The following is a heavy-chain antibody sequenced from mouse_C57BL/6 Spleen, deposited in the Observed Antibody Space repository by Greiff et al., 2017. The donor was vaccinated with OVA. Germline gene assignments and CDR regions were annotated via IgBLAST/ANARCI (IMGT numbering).Heavy chain of an antibody. CDR1: GYSFTGYY. CDR2: INPSTGGT. J-gene: IGHJ2*01. D-gene: IGHD6-2*01. CDR3: ARWGGDTSPRFFYCDY. Sequence: EVQLQESGPELVKPGASVKISCKASGYSFTGYYMHWVKQSSEKSLEWIGEINPSTGGTSYNQKVKGKATLTVDKSSSTAYMQLKSLTSEDSAVYYCARWGGDTSPRFFYCDYWGQGTTLTVSS. V-gene: IGHV1-43*01.